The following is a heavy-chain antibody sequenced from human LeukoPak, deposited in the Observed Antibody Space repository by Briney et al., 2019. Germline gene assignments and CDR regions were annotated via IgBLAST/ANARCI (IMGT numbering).Heavy chain of an antibody. CDR3: ARDLRSEHYDILTGPAY. CDR2: ISAYNGNT. J-gene: IGHJ4*02. CDR1: GYTCTSYG. Sequence: ASVEVSCKASGYTCTSYGISWVRQAPGQGLEWMGWISAYNGNTNYAQKLQGRVTMTTDTSTSTAYMELRSLRSDDTAVYYCARDLRSEHYDILTGPAYWGQGTLVTVSS. V-gene: IGHV1-18*01. D-gene: IGHD3-9*01.